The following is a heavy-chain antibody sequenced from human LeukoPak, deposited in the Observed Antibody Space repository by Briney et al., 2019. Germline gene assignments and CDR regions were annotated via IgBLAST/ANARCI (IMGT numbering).Heavy chain of an antibody. CDR1: GFTFSSYG. Sequence: GGSLRLSCAASGFTFSSYGMHWVRQAPGKGLEWVAVIWYDGSNKYYADSVKGRFTISRDNSKSTLYLQMNSLRAEDTAVYYCAREGKITMIVDYWGQGTLVTVSS. CDR2: IWYDGSNK. V-gene: IGHV3-33*01. CDR3: AREGKITMIVDY. D-gene: IGHD3-22*01. J-gene: IGHJ4*02.